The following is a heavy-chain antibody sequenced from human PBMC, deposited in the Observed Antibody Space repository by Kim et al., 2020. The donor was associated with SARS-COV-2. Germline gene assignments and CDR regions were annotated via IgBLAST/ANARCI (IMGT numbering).Heavy chain of an antibody. CDR1: GFTFSSYD. Sequence: GGSLRLSCAASGFTFSSYDMHWVRQATGKGLEWVSAIGTAGDTYYPGSVKGRFTISRENAKNSLYLQMNSLRAGDTAVYYCARGTPVGYVMDVWGQGTTVTVSS. CDR2: IGTAGDT. CDR3: ARGTPVGYVMDV. J-gene: IGHJ6*02. V-gene: IGHV3-13*01. D-gene: IGHD1-26*01.